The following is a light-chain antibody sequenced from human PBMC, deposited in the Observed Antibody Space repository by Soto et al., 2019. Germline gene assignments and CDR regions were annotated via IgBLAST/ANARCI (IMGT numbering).Light chain of an antibody. CDR1: QSIDSW. J-gene: IGKJ4*01. V-gene: IGKV1-5*03. CDR2: KTS. CDR3: QQYKSFSLS. Sequence: DIQMTQSPSTLSASVGDRVTITCRASQSIDSWLALYQQKPGKAPNLLIYKTSNLESGVTSRFSGRGSGTEFSLTISSLQPDDFATYYCQQYKSFSLSCGGGTRVEVK.